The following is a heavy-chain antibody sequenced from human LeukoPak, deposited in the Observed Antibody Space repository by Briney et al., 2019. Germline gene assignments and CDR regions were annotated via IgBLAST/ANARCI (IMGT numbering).Heavy chain of an antibody. CDR3: AKLYCSSTSCYPIDY. V-gene: IGHV3-23*01. Sequence: GGSLRLSCAASGFTFSSYAMSWVRQAPGKGLEWVSAISGSGGSTYYADSVKGRFTISRDNSKNTLYLQMNSLRAEDTAVYYCAKLYCSSTSCYPIDYWGQGTLVTVSS. J-gene: IGHJ4*02. CDR1: GFTFSSYA. D-gene: IGHD2-2*01. CDR2: ISGSGGST.